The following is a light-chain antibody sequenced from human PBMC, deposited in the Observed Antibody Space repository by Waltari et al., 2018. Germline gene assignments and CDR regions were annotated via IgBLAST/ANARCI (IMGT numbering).Light chain of an antibody. CDR1: QSIYIW. V-gene: IGKV1-5*03. Sequence: DIQMTQSPSTLSASVGDRVTITCRASQSIYIWLAWYQKKPGKAPNVLIYQASSLQNGVPSRFSGSGSGTEFTLTISSLQPDDFATYYCQQYNYYPYTFGQGTRLEIK. J-gene: IGKJ2*01. CDR2: QAS. CDR3: QQYNYYPYT.